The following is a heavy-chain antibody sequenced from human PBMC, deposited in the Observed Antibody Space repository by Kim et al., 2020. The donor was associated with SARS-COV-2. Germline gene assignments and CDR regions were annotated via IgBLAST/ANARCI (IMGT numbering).Heavy chain of an antibody. CDR3: AKSAAAAGIGYFYYGMDV. J-gene: IGHJ6*02. V-gene: IGHV3-23*01. Sequence: LKGRFTISRDKSKNTLYLQMNSLRADDTAVYYCAKSAAAAGIGYFYYGMDVWGQGTTVTVSS. D-gene: IGHD6-13*01.